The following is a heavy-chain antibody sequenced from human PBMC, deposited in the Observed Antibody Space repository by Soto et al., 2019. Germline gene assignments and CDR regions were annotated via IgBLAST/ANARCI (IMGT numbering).Heavy chain of an antibody. Sequence: EVQLLESGGNLVQPGGSLRLSCAASGFTFNSYGMSWVRQAPGKGLEWVSTISGSGGSTGGSKYYADSVKGRFTISRDNAKNTLYLQMNSLRAEDTAMYYCAKDLAMIVVVNDYFDYWGQGTLVTVSS. D-gene: IGHD3-22*01. V-gene: IGHV3-23*01. CDR3: AKDLAMIVVVNDYFDY. CDR1: GFTFNSYG. J-gene: IGHJ4*02. CDR2: ISGSGGSTGGSK.